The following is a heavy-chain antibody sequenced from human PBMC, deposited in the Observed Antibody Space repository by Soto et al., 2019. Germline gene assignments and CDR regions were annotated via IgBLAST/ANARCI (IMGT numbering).Heavy chain of an antibody. D-gene: IGHD3-9*01. J-gene: IGHJ4*02. Sequence: EVQLLESGGGLVQPGGSLRLSCAASGFTFSSYAMSWVRQAPGKGLEWVSAISGSGGSTYYADSVKGRFTISRDNSKNTLYLQVNSLGAEDTAVYYCAQADYDILTGLDYWGQGTLVTVSS. V-gene: IGHV3-23*01. CDR2: ISGSGGST. CDR1: GFTFSSYA. CDR3: AQADYDILTGLDY.